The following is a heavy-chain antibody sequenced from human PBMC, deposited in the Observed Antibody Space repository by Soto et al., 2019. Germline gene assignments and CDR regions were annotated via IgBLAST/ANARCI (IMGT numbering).Heavy chain of an antibody. D-gene: IGHD3-3*01. Sequence: SETLSLTCTVSGGSISSSSYYWGWVRQPPGKGLEWIGSIYYTGSTYYNPSLKSRVTISVDTSKNQFSLKLSSVTAADTAVYYCARESGYYQASDYWGQGTLVTVSS. V-gene: IGHV4-39*01. CDR3: ARESGYYQASDY. CDR2: IYYTGST. J-gene: IGHJ4*02. CDR1: GGSISSSSYY.